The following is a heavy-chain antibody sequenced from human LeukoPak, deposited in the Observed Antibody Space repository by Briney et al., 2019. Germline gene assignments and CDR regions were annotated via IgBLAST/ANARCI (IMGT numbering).Heavy chain of an antibody. CDR1: GYPFIAYY. D-gene: IGHD2-21*02. Sequence: EASVKVSCKASGFTASGYPFIAYYMHWVRQAPGQGLEWMGWINPNSGDTDSLQRFQDRVTMTRDTSISTAYLELSGLKSDDTALYYCARASYCGSVCSPLGGFDLWGQGTMITVSS. V-gene: IGHV1-2*02. CDR3: ARASYCGSVCSPLGGFDL. CDR2: INPNSGDT. J-gene: IGHJ3*01.